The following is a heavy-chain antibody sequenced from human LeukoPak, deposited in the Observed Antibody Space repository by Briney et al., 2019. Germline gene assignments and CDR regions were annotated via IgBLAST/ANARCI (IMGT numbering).Heavy chain of an antibody. Sequence: ASVKVSCKPSGCTFTSYDINWVRQATGQGLEWMGWMNPNSGNTGYAQKFQGRVTMTRNTSISTACMELSSLRSEDTAVYYCAKEVHPETPPESGSPCEYWGQGTLVTVSS. CDR1: GCTFTSYD. CDR3: AKEVHPETPPESGSPCEY. J-gene: IGHJ4*02. D-gene: IGHD1-14*01. CDR2: MNPNSGNT. V-gene: IGHV1-8*01.